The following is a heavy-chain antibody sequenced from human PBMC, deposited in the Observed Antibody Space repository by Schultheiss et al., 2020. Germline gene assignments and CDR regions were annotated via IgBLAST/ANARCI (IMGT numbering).Heavy chain of an antibody. CDR1: GLTFSRYW. J-gene: IGHJ4*02. CDR2: INSDGSST. CDR3: AKDLSQYSSSWFFDY. V-gene: IGHV3-74*01. Sequence: GGSLRLSCAASGLTFSRYWMHWVRQAPGKGLVWVSRINSDGSSTSYADSVKGRFTISRDNAKNTLYLQMNSLRAEDTAVYYCAKDLSQYSSSWFFDYWGQGTLVTVSS. D-gene: IGHD6-6*01.